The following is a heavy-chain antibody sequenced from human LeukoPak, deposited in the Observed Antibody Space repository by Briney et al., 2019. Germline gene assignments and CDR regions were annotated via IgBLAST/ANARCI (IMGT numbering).Heavy chain of an antibody. Sequence: GASVKVSCKASGYTFTSYGISWVRQAPGQGLEWMGWISVYNGNTNYAQKLQGRVTMTTDTSTSTAYMELSSLRSEDTAVYYCARLAIAVAGTRNYYYYGMDVWGQGTTVTVSS. CDR3: ARLAIAVAGTRNYYYYGMDV. D-gene: IGHD6-19*01. J-gene: IGHJ6*02. CDR2: ISVYNGNT. CDR1: GYTFTSYG. V-gene: IGHV1-18*01.